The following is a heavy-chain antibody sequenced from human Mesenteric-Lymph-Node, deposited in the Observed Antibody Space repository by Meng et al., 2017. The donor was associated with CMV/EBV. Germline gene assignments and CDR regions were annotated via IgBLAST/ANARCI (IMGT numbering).Heavy chain of an antibody. J-gene: IGHJ5*02. CDR3: ACQGYCSGGSCYSSWFDP. CDR1: TCSSYA. D-gene: IGHD2-15*01. Sequence: TCSSYAISWGRQAPGQGLEWMGGISPIFGTANYAQKFQGRVTITTDESTSTAYMELSSLRSEDTAVYYCACQGYCSGGSCYSSWFDPWGQGTLVTVSS. V-gene: IGHV1-69*05. CDR2: ISPIFGTA.